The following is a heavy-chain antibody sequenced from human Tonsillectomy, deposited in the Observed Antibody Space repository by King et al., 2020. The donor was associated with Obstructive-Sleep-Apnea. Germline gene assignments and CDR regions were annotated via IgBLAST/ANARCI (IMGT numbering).Heavy chain of an antibody. J-gene: IGHJ6*02. CDR2: IHHSVST. D-gene: IGHD5-24*01. CDR1: GGSISRTNW. CDR3: ARVTWRPYYYGMDV. V-gene: IGHV4-4*02. Sequence: VQLQESGPGLVKPSGTLSLTCAVSGGSISRTNWWSCVRQPPGKGLRWIGEIHHSVSTNYNPSLKSRVTISVDKSKNQFSLKVTSVTASVPAVYYCARVTWRPYYYGMDVWSQGTTVTVSS.